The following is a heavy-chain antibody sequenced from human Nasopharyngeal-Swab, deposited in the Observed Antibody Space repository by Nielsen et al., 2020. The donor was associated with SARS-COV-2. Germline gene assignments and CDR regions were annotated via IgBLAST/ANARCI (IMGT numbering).Heavy chain of an antibody. Sequence: SETLSLTCTVSGGSISSSSYYWGWIRQPPGKGLEWIGSIYYSGSTYYNPSLKSRVTISVGTSKNQFSLKLSSVTAADTAVYYCARRIAAPGGDGMDVWGQGTTVTVSS. CDR2: IYYSGST. CDR3: ARRIAAPGGDGMDV. V-gene: IGHV4-39*01. CDR1: GGSISSSSYY. J-gene: IGHJ6*02. D-gene: IGHD6-6*01.